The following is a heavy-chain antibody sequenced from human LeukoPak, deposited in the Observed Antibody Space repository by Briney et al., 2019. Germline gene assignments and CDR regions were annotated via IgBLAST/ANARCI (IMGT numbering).Heavy chain of an antibody. V-gene: IGHV3-7*03. CDR3: ASSGYSSGWYESAFDI. Sequence: GGSLRLSCAASGFTFSSYWMNWVRQAPGKGLESVANIDRDGSEKYYVDSVKGRFTISRDNAKNTLYLQMNSLRAEDTAVYYCASSGYSSGWYESAFDIWGQGTMVTVSS. J-gene: IGHJ3*02. CDR1: GFTFSSYW. D-gene: IGHD6-19*01. CDR2: IDRDGSEK.